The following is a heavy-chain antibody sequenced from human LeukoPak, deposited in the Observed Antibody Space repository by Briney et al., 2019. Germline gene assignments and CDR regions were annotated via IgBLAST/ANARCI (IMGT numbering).Heavy chain of an antibody. CDR2: LSGSGDPI. Sequence: GSLRLSCAASGFTFSSYAMSWVRQAPGKGLEWVPTLSGSGDPIYYADSVKGRFTISRDNSKNTLYLQMNSLRAEDTAVYYCAKDRVYHTQGLFDYWGQGTVVTVSS. D-gene: IGHD2-2*01. V-gene: IGHV3-23*01. CDR3: AKDRVYHTQGLFDY. J-gene: IGHJ4*02. CDR1: GFTFSSYA.